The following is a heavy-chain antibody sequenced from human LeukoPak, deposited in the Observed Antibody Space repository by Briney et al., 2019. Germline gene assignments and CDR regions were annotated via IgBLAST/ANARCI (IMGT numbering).Heavy chain of an antibody. J-gene: IGHJ5*02. CDR3: AKDRVGYCSSTSCP. V-gene: IGHV3-23*01. CDR1: GFTFSSYA. D-gene: IGHD2-2*01. CDR2: ISGSGGST. Sequence: PGGSLRLSCAASGFTFSSYAMSWVRQAPGKGLEWVSAISGSGGSTYYADSVKGRFTISRDNSKNTLYLQMNSLRAEDTAVYCCAKDRVGYCSSTSCPWGQGTLVTVSS.